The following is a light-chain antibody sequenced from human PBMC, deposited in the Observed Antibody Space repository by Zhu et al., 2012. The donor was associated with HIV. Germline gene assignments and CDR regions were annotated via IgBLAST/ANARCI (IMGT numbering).Light chain of an antibody. CDR3: QHYDTYSGT. CDR1: HSINSW. CDR2: KAS. V-gene: IGKV1-5*03. Sequence: DIQMTQSPSTLSASVGDRVTITCRASHSINSWLAWYQQKPGKAPKLLIYKASTLESGVPSRFSGSGSGTEFTLTISSLQPDDFATYYCQHYDTYSGTFGQGTKVEI. J-gene: IGKJ1*01.